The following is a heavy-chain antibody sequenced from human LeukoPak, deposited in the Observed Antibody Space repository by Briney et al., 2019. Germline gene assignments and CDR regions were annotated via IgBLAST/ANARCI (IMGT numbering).Heavy chain of an antibody. Sequence: GGSLRLSFEASEFTLTSYAMSWVRQAPGKGLEWVSAISASGGTTLYADSVKGRFTISRDSSKNTLYVQMNSLRAEDTAVYYCAKVSSSALDYWGQGTLVAVSS. D-gene: IGHD6-6*01. J-gene: IGHJ4*02. CDR2: ISASGGTT. CDR3: AKVSSSALDY. CDR1: EFTLTSYA. V-gene: IGHV3-23*01.